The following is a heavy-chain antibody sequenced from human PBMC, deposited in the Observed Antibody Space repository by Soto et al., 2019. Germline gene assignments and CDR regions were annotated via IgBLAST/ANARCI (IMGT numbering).Heavy chain of an antibody. CDR2: IYNSGST. J-gene: IGHJ4*02. V-gene: IGHV4-31*03. Sequence: PSETLSLTCSVSGGSISSGGYYWSWIRQYPGKGLEWIGNIYNSGSTYYNPSLKSRVTTSIDTSRNQFSLKLSSVTAADTAVYYCARVGGGYCSGGTCSFNWPFDHWGQGTLVTASS. D-gene: IGHD2-15*01. CDR3: ARVGGGYCSGGTCSFNWPFDH. CDR1: GGSISSGGYY.